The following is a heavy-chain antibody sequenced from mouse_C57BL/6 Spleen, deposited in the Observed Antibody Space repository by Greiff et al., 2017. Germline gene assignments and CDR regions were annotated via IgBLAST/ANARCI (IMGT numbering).Heavy chain of an antibody. D-gene: IGHD2-3*01. Sequence: QVQLQQPGAELVKPGASVKLSCKASGYTFTSYWMHWVKQRPGQGLEWIGMIHPNSGSTNYNEKFKSKATLTVDKSSSTAYMQLSSLTSEDSAVYYCARYDGYYGDYFDYWGQGTTLAVSS. CDR3: ARYDGYYGDYFDY. CDR2: IHPNSGST. CDR1: GYTFTSYW. V-gene: IGHV1-64*01. J-gene: IGHJ2*01.